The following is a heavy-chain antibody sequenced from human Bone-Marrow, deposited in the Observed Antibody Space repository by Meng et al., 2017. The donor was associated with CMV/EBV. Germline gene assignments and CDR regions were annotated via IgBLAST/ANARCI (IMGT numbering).Heavy chain of an antibody. D-gene: IGHD6-13*01. CDR3: ARDPGRIAAAGTIY. Sequence: SETLSLTCAVYGGSFSGYYWCWIRQPPGKGLEWIGEINHSGSTNYNPSLKSQVTISVDTSKNQFSLKLSSVTAADTAVYYCARDPGRIAAAGTIYWGQGTLVTVSS. CDR1: GGSFSGYY. J-gene: IGHJ4*02. CDR2: INHSGST. V-gene: IGHV4-34*01.